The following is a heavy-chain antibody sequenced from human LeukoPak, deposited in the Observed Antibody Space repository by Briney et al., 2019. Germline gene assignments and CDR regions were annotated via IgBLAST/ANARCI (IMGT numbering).Heavy chain of an antibody. CDR3: AKSRGLIAAATY. CDR1: GFTFSSYA. D-gene: IGHD6-13*01. J-gene: IGHJ4*02. Sequence: PGGSLRLSCAASGFTFSSYAMSWVRHAPGKGLELVSAISGSGGSTYYADSVKGRFTISRDNSKNTLYLQMNSLRAEDTAVYYCAKSRGLIAAATYWGQGTLVTVSS. CDR2: ISGSGGST. V-gene: IGHV3-23*01.